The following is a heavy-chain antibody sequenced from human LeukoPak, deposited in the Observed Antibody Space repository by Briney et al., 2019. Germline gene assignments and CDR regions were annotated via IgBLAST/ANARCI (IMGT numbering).Heavy chain of an antibody. V-gene: IGHV3-30-3*01. CDR2: ISYDGSNK. J-gene: IGHJ4*02. CDR3: ASSPQYDFWSGYFDY. CDR1: GFTFSSYA. D-gene: IGHD3-3*01. Sequence: GGSLRLSCAASGFTFSSYAMHWVRQAPGKGLEWVAVISYDGSNKYYADSVKGRFTISRDNSKNTLYLQMNSLRAEDTAVYYCASSPQYDFWSGYFDYWGQGTLVTVSS.